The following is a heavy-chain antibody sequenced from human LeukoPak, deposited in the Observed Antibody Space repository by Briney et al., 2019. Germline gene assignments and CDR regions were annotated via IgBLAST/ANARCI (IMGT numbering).Heavy chain of an antibody. J-gene: IGHJ3*02. CDR2: LYSGGNT. V-gene: IGHV3-66*01. CDR3: ATEGFRGVVFHI. CDR1: GFTVSSNY. D-gene: IGHD3-10*01. Sequence: PGGSLRLSCAASGFTVSSNYMSWVRQAPGKGLEWVSVLYSGGNTYYADSVQGRFTISRDNSRNTLYLQMNSLRVEDTAVYYCATEGFRGVVFHIWGQETVVTVSS.